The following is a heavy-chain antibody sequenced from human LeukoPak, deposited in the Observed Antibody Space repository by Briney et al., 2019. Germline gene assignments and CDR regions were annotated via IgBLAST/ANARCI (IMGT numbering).Heavy chain of an antibody. V-gene: IGHV5-51*01. J-gene: IGHJ6*03. Sequence: GDSLKISCKGSGYSFTTYWIGGVRQMPGKGLEWMEIIYPGDSDTRYSPSFQGQATTSADKSISTAYLQWSSLKASDPAMYYCARHVCPRQAVAGTGATGGYYYYMDVWGKGATVNVSS. D-gene: IGHD6-19*01. CDR3: ARHVCPRQAVAGTGATGGYYYYMDV. CDR2: IYPGDSDT. CDR1: GYSFTTYW.